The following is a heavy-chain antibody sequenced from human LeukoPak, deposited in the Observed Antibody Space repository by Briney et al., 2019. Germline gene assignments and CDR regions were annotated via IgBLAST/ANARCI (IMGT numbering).Heavy chain of an antibody. CDR2: ITGSGGIT. J-gene: IGHJ4*02. CDR3: AKWGDYDVLTGYYDPDY. V-gene: IGHV3-23*01. Sequence: GASLRLSCVASGSTFSNYAMSWVRQAPGKGLEWVSAITGSGGITYYADSVKGRFTISRDNSKNTLYLQMNSLRAEDTAVYYCAKWGDYDVLTGYYDPDYWGQGTLVTVSS. CDR1: GSTFSNYA. D-gene: IGHD3-9*01.